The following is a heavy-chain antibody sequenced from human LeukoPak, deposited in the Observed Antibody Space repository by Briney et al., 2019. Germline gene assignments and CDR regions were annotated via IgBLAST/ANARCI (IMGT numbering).Heavy chain of an antibody. D-gene: IGHD2-2*01. J-gene: IGHJ4*02. CDR3: ATGTIYCSSCSDDY. Sequence: ASVKVSCKVSGYSLTELSMHWVRQAPGKGLEWMGGFDPDDGETPLFAQKFQGRVSMTEDTSTDTAYMELSSLSSEDTAVYYCATGTIYCSSCSDDYWGQGTLFTVSS. V-gene: IGHV1-24*01. CDR2: FDPDDGET. CDR1: GYSLTELS.